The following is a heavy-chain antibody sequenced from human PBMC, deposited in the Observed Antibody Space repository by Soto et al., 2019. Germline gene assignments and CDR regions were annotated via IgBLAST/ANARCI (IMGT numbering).Heavy chain of an antibody. CDR2: IYWDDDK. CDR3: AHRIAASLGNWFDP. V-gene: IGHV2-5*02. D-gene: IGHD6-13*01. J-gene: IGHJ5*02. Sequence: QITLKESGPTLVKPTQTLTLTCTFSGFSLSTSGVGVGWIRQPPGKALEWLALIYWDDDKRYSPSLKSSLTITKDTSKNQVVLTMTNMDPVDTATYYCAHRIAASLGNWFDPWGQGTLVTVSS. CDR1: GFSLSTSGVG.